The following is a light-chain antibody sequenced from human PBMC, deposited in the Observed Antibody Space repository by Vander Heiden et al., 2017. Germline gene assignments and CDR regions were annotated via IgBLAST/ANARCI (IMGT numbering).Light chain of an antibody. J-gene: IGKJ1*01. CDR2: GAS. V-gene: IGKV3-20*01. CDR1: QSGSSSY. CDR3: QQYGSSPRT. Sequence: EIVLTQSPGTLSLSPGERATLSCRASQSGSSSYLAWYQQKPGQAPRLLIYGASSRANGIPDRFSGSGSGTDFTLTISRLEPEDFAVYYCQQYGSSPRTFGQGTKAEIK.